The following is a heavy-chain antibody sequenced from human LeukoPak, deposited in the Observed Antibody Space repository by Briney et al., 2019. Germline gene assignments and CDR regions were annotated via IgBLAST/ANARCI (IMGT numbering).Heavy chain of an antibody. CDR1: GFTFSSVW. J-gene: IGHJ4*02. V-gene: IGHV3-15*01. CDR2: IKSRTDGETT. Sequence: GGALRLSCTASGFTFSSVWMTWVRQAPGKGLEWVGRIKSRTDGETTDYAAPVKGRFSISRDDSENTLYLQMNSLKNEDTAVYFCTTVHGAGPVNFDYWGQGSLLT. D-gene: IGHD3-16*01. CDR3: TTVHGAGPVNFDY.